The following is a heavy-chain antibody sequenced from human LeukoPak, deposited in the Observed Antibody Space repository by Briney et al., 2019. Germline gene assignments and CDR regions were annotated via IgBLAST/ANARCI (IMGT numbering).Heavy chain of an antibody. D-gene: IGHD2-2*01. J-gene: IGHJ6*02. CDR2: IYYSGST. V-gene: IGHV4-30-4*01. Sequence: PSQTLSLTCTVSGGSISSGDYYWSWIRQPPGKGLEWIGYIYYSGSTYYNPSLKSRVTISVDTSKNQFSLKLSSVTAADTAVYYCAREVVVVPAAMRLYYYYGMDVWGQGTTVTVSS. CDR3: AREVVVVPAAMRLYYYYGMDV. CDR1: GGSISSGDYY.